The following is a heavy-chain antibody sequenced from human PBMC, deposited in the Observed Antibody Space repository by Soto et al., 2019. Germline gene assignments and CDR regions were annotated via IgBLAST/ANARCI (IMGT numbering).Heavy chain of an antibody. J-gene: IGHJ1*01. CDR2: IIPILGIA. CDR3: ARGHLVVAAPSAEYFQH. Sequence: SVKVSCKASGGTFSSYTISWVRQAPGQGLEWMGRIIPILGIANYAQKFQGRVTITADKSTSTAYMELSSLRSEDTAVYYCARGHLVVAAPSAEYFQHWGQGTLVTVSS. V-gene: IGHV1-69*02. D-gene: IGHD2-15*01. CDR1: GGTFSSYT.